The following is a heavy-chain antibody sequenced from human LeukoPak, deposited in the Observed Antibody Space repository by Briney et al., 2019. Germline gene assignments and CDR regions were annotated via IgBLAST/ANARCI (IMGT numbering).Heavy chain of an antibody. Sequence: SETLSLTCSVSGDSMSSNTCYWGWIRQPPGKGLEWIGTICYSGNTFYNPSLQGRVTISVDTSKNQFSLKLSSVTAADTAVYYCARLKDYGYFDYWGQGTLVTVSS. V-gene: IGHV4-39*01. CDR2: ICYSGNT. CDR1: GDSMSSNTCY. J-gene: IGHJ4*02. CDR3: ARLKDYGYFDY. D-gene: IGHD4/OR15-4a*01.